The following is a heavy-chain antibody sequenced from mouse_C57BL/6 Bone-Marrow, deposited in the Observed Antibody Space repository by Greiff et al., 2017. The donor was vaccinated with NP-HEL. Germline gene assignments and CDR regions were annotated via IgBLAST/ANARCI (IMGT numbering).Heavy chain of an antibody. CDR2: IYPGSGNT. Sequence: VQLQQSGAELVRPGASVKLSCKASGYTFTDYYINWVKQRPGQGLEWIARIYPGSGNTYYNEKFKGKATLTAEKSSSTAYMQLSSLTSEDSAVYFCARGQPYYSNYRVYYAMDYWGQGTSVTVSS. CDR1: GYTFTDYY. D-gene: IGHD2-5*01. J-gene: IGHJ4*01. V-gene: IGHV1-76*01. CDR3: ARGQPYYSNYRVYYAMDY.